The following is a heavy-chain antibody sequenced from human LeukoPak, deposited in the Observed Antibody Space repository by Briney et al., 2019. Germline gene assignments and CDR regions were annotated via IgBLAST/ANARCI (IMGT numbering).Heavy chain of an antibody. Sequence: ASVKVSCEASGYTFTSYGISWVRQAPGQGLEWMGWISAYNGNTNYAQKLQGRVTMTTDTSTSTAYMELRSLRSDDTAVYYCARDPYDILTGYYDPWGQGTLVTVSS. CDR1: GYTFTSYG. CDR2: ISAYNGNT. D-gene: IGHD3-9*01. J-gene: IGHJ5*02. CDR3: ARDPYDILTGYYDP. V-gene: IGHV1-18*01.